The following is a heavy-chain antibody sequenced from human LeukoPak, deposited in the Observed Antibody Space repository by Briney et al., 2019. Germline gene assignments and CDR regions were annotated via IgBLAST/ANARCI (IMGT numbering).Heavy chain of an antibody. CDR3: ARSNWPYYFDY. Sequence: PGGSLRLSCAASEFTFSNYWMHWVRQAPGKGLVWGSWITGDGSRTRYADSVNGRFTISRDNAKNTLYLQVNSLRAEDTAVYYCARSNWPYYFDYWGQGALVTVSS. J-gene: IGHJ4*02. V-gene: IGHV3-74*01. D-gene: IGHD1-1*01. CDR1: EFTFSNYW. CDR2: ITGDGSRT.